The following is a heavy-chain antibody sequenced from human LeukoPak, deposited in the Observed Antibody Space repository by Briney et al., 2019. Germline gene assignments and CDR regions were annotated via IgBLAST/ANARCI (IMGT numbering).Heavy chain of an antibody. D-gene: IGHD3-3*01. CDR3: ARDLKIFGVVAVDY. CDR2: IYTSGST. CDR1: GGSISSGSYY. Sequence: PSQTLSLTCTVSGGSISSGSYYWSWIRQPAGKGLEWIGRIYTSGSTNYNPSLKSRVTISVDTSKNQFSLKLSSVTAADTAVYYCARDLKIFGVVAVDYWGQGTLVTVFS. V-gene: IGHV4-61*02. J-gene: IGHJ4*02.